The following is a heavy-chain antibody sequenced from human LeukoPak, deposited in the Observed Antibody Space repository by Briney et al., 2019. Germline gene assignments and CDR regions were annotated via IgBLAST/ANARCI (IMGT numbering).Heavy chain of an antibody. V-gene: IGHV1-69*13. CDR1: GGTLNTYA. CDR3: ARHAFYYDSSGYYYPSEFDY. D-gene: IGHD3-22*01. CDR2: IIPVFGQE. J-gene: IGHJ4*02. Sequence: ASVKVSCKASGGTLNTYAINWVRQAPGQGLEWMGWIIPVFGQEKYAQKFQGRVTINADESASTVYMELRSLRSEDTAVYYCARHAFYYDSSGYYYPSEFDYWGQGALVTVSS.